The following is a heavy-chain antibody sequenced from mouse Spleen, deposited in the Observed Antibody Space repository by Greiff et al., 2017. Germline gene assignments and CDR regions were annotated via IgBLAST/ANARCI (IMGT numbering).Heavy chain of an antibody. J-gene: IGHJ3*01. CDR3: ARSPYDYDGGAWFAY. Sequence: QVTLKESGPGILQPSQTLSLTCSFSGFSLSTSGMGVSWIRQPSGKGLEWLAHIYWDDDKRYNPSLKSRLTISKDTSRNQVFLKITSVDTADTATYYCARSPYDYDGGAWFAYWGQGTLVTVSA. CDR1: GFSLSTSGMG. V-gene: IGHV8-12*01. D-gene: IGHD2-4*01. CDR2: IYWDDDK.